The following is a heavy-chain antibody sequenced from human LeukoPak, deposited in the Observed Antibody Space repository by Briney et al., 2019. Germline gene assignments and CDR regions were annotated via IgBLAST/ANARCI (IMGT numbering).Heavy chain of an antibody. V-gene: IGHV1-24*01. J-gene: IGHJ4*02. CDR3: ATEFVGDSSGWYYFDY. Sequence: GASVKVSCKVSGYTLTELSMHWVRQAPGKGLEWMGGFDPEDGETIYAQKFQGRVTMTEDTSTDTAYMELSSLRSEDTAVYYCATEFVGDSSGWYYFDYWGQGTLVTVSS. CDR1: GYTLTELS. CDR2: FDPEDGET. D-gene: IGHD6-19*01.